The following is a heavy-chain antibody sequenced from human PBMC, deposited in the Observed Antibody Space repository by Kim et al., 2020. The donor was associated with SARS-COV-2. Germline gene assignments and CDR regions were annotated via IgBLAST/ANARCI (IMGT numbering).Heavy chain of an antibody. D-gene: IGHD3-9*01. V-gene: IGHV4-39*01. CDR2: IYYSGST. CDR1: GGSISSSSYY. J-gene: IGHJ6*01. CDR3: AIQVVLRYFDWPYYGM. Sequence: SETLSLTCTVSGGSISSSSYYWGWIRQPPGKGLEWIGSIYYSGSTYYNPSLKSRVTISVDTSKNQFSLRLSSVTAADTAGYYCAIQVVLRYFDWPYYGM.